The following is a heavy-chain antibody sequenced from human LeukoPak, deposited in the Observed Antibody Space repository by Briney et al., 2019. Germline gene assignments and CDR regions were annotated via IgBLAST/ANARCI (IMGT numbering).Heavy chain of an antibody. CDR1: GFTFSSYW. CDR2: INSDGGST. V-gene: IGHV3-74*01. CDR3: ARDTARNPELLDY. Sequence: GGSLRLSCAASGFTFSSYWMHWVRQAPGKGLVWVSRINSDGGSTSYADSVKGRFTISRDNAKNTLYVQMNSLRAEDTAVYYCARDTARNPELLDYWGQGTLVTVSS. D-gene: IGHD1-26*01. J-gene: IGHJ4*02.